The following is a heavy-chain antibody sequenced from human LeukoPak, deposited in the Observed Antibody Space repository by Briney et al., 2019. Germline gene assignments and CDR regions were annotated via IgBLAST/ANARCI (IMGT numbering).Heavy chain of an antibody. CDR1: GYTFTSYG. Sequence: ASVKVSCKASGYTFTSYGISWVRQAPGQGLEWMGWISAYNGNTNYAQKLQGRVTMTTDTSTSTAYMELRSLRSDDPAGYYCARDGLLQPEDAFDIWGQGTMVTVSS. D-gene: IGHD1-14*01. J-gene: IGHJ3*02. CDR3: ARDGLLQPEDAFDI. CDR2: ISAYNGNT. V-gene: IGHV1-18*01.